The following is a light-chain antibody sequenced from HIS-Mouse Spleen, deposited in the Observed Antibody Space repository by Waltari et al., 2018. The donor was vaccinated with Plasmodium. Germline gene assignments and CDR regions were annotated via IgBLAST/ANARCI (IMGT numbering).Light chain of an antibody. CDR1: ALPKKY. CDR2: EDS. V-gene: IGLV3-10*01. CDR3: YSTDSSGNHRV. Sequence: SYELPQPPSLSVSPVLTARITCSGAALPKKYTYWYQQKSGQAPVLVIYEDSKRPTAPPERFSGSSSGTMATLTISGAQGEDEADYYCYSTDSSGNHRVFGGGTKLTVL. J-gene: IGLJ3*02.